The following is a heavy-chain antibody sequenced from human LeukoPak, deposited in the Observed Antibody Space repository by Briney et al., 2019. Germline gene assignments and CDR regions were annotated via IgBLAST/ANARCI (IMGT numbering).Heavy chain of an antibody. J-gene: IGHJ4*02. D-gene: IGHD3-22*01. CDR3: ARGDDSGYYDYFDY. Sequence: PGGSLRLSCASSGFTFSNYVLYWVRQAPGKGLEWVAGMSHDGSNIYYADPVKGRFTVSRDNSKNTLYLQMNSLRVEDTAVYSCARGDDSGYYDYFDYWGQGALVTVSS. CDR1: GFTFSNYV. CDR2: MSHDGSNI. V-gene: IGHV3-30*14.